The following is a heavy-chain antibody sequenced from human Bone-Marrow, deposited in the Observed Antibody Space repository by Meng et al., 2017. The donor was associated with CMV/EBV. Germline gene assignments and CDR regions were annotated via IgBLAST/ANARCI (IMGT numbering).Heavy chain of an antibody. CDR3: ARDYSNYVFDYYHGMDV. J-gene: IGHJ6*02. V-gene: IGHV4-34*01. CDR1: GGSFSGYY. Sequence: SETLSLTCAVYGGSFSGYYWSWIRQPPGKGLEWIGTIYYSGSTYYNPSLKSRVTISVDTSKNQFSLKLSSVTAADTAVYYCARDYSNYVFDYYHGMDVWGQGTTVTVSS. D-gene: IGHD4-11*01. CDR2: IYYSGST.